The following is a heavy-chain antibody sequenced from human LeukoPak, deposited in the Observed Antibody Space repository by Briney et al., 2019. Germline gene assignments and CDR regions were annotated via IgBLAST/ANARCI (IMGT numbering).Heavy chain of an antibody. Sequence: SETLSLTCTVSGGSISSGIYYWSWFRKPAGRGLEWIGRIYTSGSTNYNPSLKSRVTISVDTSKNQFSLKLSSVTAADTAVYYCARDTATMGYYYGMDVWGQGTTVTVSS. CDR1: GGSISSGIYY. CDR3: ARDTATMGYYYGMDV. V-gene: IGHV4-61*02. CDR2: IYTSGST. J-gene: IGHJ6*02. D-gene: IGHD2-15*01.